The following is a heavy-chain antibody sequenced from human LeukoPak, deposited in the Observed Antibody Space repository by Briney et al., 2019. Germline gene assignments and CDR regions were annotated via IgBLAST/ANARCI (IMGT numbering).Heavy chain of an antibody. J-gene: IGHJ4*02. V-gene: IGHV4-39*07. CDR3: ARGWDYDPHFDY. CDR1: GGSISSSSYY. Sequence: SETLSLTCTVSGGSISSSSYYWGWIRQPPGKGLEWIGSIYYSGSTYYNPSLKSRVTISVDTSKNQFSLKLSSVTAADTAVYYCARGWDYDPHFDYWGQGTLVTVSS. D-gene: IGHD3-3*01. CDR2: IYYSGST.